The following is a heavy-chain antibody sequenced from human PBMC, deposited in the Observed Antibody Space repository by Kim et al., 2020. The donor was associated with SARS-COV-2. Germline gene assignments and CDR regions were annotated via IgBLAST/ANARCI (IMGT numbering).Heavy chain of an antibody. V-gene: IGHV3-48*03. D-gene: IGHD6-13*01. CDR2: ISYNGKDI. CDR1: GFTFSRYE. J-gene: IGHJ4*02. CDR3: ARGGSSWDNDFDF. Sequence: GGSLRLSCTASGFTFSRYEMNWVRQAPGKGLEWISYISYNGKDIYYADSVNGRFTISRDNAKNSLHLQMTSLRGEDMAVYYCARGGSSWDNDFDFWGQGTLVTVSS.